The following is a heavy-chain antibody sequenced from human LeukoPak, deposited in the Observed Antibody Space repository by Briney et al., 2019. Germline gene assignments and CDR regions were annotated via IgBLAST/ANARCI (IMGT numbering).Heavy chain of an antibody. Sequence: QAVGSLRLSCAASGFTFSSYSMNWVRQAPGKGLEWVSYISSSSSTIYYADSVKGRFTISRDNAKNSLYLQMNSLRAEDTAVYYCARDNSDKSGSSFDHWGQGTLVTVSS. CDR1: GFTFSSYS. V-gene: IGHV3-48*01. J-gene: IGHJ4*02. CDR3: ARDNSDKSGSSFDH. CDR2: ISSSSSTI. D-gene: IGHD1-26*01.